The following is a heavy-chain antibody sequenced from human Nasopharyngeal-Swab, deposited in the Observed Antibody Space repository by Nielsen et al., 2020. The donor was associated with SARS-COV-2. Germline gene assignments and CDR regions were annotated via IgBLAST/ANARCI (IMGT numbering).Heavy chain of an antibody. Sequence: SVKVSCKASGGTFSSYAISWVRQAPGQGLEWMGRIIPIFGMANYAQKLQGRVTITADKSTSTAYMERSSLRSEDRAVYSCASQGGGDYYDSRRYYNYVMDVWGQGTTVTVSS. CDR3: ASQGGGDYYDSRRYYNYVMDV. V-gene: IGHV1-69*04. CDR1: GGTFSSYA. J-gene: IGHJ6*02. CDR2: IIPIFGMA. D-gene: IGHD3-22*01.